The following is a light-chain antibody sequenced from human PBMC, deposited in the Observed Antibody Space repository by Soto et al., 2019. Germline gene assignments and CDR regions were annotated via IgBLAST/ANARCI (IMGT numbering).Light chain of an antibody. CDR3: LRYGDSPPAYT. Sequence: EIVLTQSPGTVSLSPGERATLSCRASQSVSSRHLAWYRQKPGQAPSLLIFGASNRATGIPDRFSGSGSGTDFTLTISRLEPEDCAVYYCLRYGDSPPAYTFGQVNKLEIK. CDR1: QSVSSRH. J-gene: IGKJ2*01. CDR2: GAS. V-gene: IGKV3-20*01.